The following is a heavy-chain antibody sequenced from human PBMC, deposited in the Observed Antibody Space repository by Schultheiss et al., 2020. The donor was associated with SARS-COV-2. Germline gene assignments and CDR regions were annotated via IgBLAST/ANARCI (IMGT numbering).Heavy chain of an antibody. Sequence: SVKVSCKASGFTFTSSAVQWVRQARGQRLEWIGWIVVGSGNTNYAQKFQGRVTMTRDTSTSTAYMELSSLRSEDTAVYYCAAATYYDFWSGYYPYYYGMDVWGQGTTVTVSS. D-gene: IGHD3-3*01. J-gene: IGHJ6*02. V-gene: IGHV1-58*01. CDR3: AAATYYDFWSGYYPYYYGMDV. CDR2: IVVGSGNT. CDR1: GFTFTSSA.